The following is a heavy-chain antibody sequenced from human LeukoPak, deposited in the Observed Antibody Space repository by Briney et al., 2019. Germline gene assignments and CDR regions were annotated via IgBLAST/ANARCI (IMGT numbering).Heavy chain of an antibody. CDR2: IWHDGSEK. D-gene: IGHD1-26*01. Sequence: GGSLRLSCVDSGFSFSDYWMGWGGQAPEKGRERVADIWHDGSEKKYVDTVKGEFTISRENAKNTLYLQMNNLRVEDTGVYYCARPSQYSGSYFDSWGQGTLVTISS. J-gene: IGHJ4*02. CDR3: ARPSQYSGSYFDS. CDR1: GFSFSDYW. V-gene: IGHV3-7*01.